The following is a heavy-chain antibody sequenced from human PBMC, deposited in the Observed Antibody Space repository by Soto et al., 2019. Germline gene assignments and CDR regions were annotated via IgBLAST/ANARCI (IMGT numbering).Heavy chain of an antibody. J-gene: IGHJ5*02. CDR1: GFTFSSYA. D-gene: IGHD3-10*01. CDR3: AGVPKTQETPLLHNWFDP. Sequence: EVQLLESGGGLVQPGGSLRLSCAASGFTFSSYAMSWVRQAPGKGLEWVSAISGSGGSTYYADSVKGRFTISRDNAKNSLYLQMNSLRDEDTAVYYCAGVPKTQETPLLHNWFDPWGQGTLVIVSS. CDR2: ISGSGGST. V-gene: IGHV3-23*01.